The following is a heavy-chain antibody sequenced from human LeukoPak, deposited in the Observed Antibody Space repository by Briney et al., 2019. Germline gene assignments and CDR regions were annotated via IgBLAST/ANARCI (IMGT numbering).Heavy chain of an antibody. CDR3: AKASSSWHFDY. Sequence: GGSLRLSCAASGFTFSSYGMHWVRQAPGKGLEWVAVISYDGSNKCYADSVKGRFTISRDNSKNTLYLQMNSLRAEDTAVYYCAKASSSWHFDYWGQGTLVTVSS. J-gene: IGHJ4*02. D-gene: IGHD6-13*01. CDR2: ISYDGSNK. V-gene: IGHV3-30*18. CDR1: GFTFSSYG.